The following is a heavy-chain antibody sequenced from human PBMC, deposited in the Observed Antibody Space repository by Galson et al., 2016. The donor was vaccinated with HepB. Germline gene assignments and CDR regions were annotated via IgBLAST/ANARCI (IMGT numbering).Heavy chain of an antibody. CDR1: GYTLISYG. CDR2: ISAYNGNT. Sequence: SVKVSCKASGYTLISYGISWVRQAPGQGLEWMGWISAYNGNTHYAQSLQGRVTVTTETSTSTAYMELRSLRSDDTAVYYCARDNDYGFPHLHPPGAWGQGTRVTFSS. CDR3: ARDNDYGFPHLHPPGA. J-gene: IGHJ5*02. D-gene: IGHD3-10*01. V-gene: IGHV1-18*01.